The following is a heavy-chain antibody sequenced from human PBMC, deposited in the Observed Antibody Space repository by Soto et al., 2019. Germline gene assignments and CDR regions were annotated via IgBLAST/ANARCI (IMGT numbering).Heavy chain of an antibody. J-gene: IGHJ6*02. D-gene: IGHD3-3*01. CDR2: TYYRSQWYS. Sequence: QVQLQQSGPGLVKPSQTLSLICAISGDSVSSNSAAWNWIRQSPSRGLEWLGRTYYRSQWYSDYAGSVKSRITINPDTSKNQFSLQLNSVTPEDTAVYYCARTRVYDSYNYYGMAVWGHGTTVTVSS. V-gene: IGHV6-1*01. CDR1: GDSVSSNSAA. CDR3: ARTRVYDSYNYYGMAV.